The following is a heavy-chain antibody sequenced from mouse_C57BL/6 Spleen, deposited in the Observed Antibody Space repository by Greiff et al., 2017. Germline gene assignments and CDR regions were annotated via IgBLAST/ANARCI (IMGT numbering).Heavy chain of an antibody. V-gene: IGHV1-15*01. J-gene: IGHJ4*01. CDR1: GYTFTDYE. D-gene: IGHD1-1*01. CDR3: TRSGGSSFSYAMDY. Sequence: VKLQQSGAELVRPGASVTLSCKASGYTFTDYEMHWVKQTPVHGLEWIGAIAPETGGTAYNQKFKGKAILTADKSSSTAYMELRSLTSEDSAVYYCTRSGGSSFSYAMDYWGQGTSVTVSS. CDR2: IAPETGGT.